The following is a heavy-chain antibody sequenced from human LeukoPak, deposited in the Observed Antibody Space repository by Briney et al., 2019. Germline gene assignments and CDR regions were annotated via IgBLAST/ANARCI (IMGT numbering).Heavy chain of an antibody. CDR1: GYTFTSYA. V-gene: IGHV7-4-1*02. CDR2: INTNTGNP. Sequence: RASVKVSCKASGYTFTSYAMNWVRQAPGQGLEWMGWINTNTGNPTYAQGFTGRFVFSLDTSVSTAYLQISSLKAEDTAVYYCAREGSGWYWGAFDYWGQGTLVTVSS. CDR3: AREGSGWYWGAFDY. D-gene: IGHD6-19*01. J-gene: IGHJ4*02.